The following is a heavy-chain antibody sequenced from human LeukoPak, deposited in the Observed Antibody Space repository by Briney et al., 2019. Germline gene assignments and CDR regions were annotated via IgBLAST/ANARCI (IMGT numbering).Heavy chain of an antibody. Sequence: KAGGSLRLSCAASGFTFSSHSMNWVRQAPGKGLEWVSSISGTSTYIYYADSVKGRFTISRDNAKNSLYLQMNSLRAEDTAVYYCARGGSSGWWAFDIWGQGTMVTVSS. CDR1: GFTFSSHS. J-gene: IGHJ3*02. CDR2: ISGTSTYI. CDR3: ARGGSSGWWAFDI. D-gene: IGHD6-19*01. V-gene: IGHV3-21*01.